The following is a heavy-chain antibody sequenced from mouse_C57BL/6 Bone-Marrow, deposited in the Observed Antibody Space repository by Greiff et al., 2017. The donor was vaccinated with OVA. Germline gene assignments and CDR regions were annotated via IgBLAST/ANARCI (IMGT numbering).Heavy chain of an antibody. Sequence: EVKLVESGGGLVQPKGSLKLSCAASGFTFNTYAMHWVRQAPGKGLEWVARIRSKSSHYASYYAASVKDRFTISRDASQSMLDLHMNNLKTEDTAMYYCVRDRFPYYAMDYWGQGTSVTVSS. CDR2: IRSKSSHYAS. V-gene: IGHV10-3*01. J-gene: IGHJ4*01. CDR1: GFTFNTYA. CDR3: VRDRFPYYAMDY.